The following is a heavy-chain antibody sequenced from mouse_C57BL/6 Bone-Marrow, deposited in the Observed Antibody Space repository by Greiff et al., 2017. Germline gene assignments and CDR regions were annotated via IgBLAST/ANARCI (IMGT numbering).Heavy chain of an antibody. J-gene: IGHJ4*01. D-gene: IGHD2-5*01. CDR1: GFTFSSYT. V-gene: IGHV5-9*01. CDR2: ISGGGGNT. CDR3: AKESNYVLDAMDY. Sequence: VQLKESGGGLVKPGGSLKLSCAASGFTFSSYTMSWVRQTPEKRLEWVATISGGGGNTYYPDSVKGRFTIARDNAKNTRYLQMGSLRSEDTALYYCAKESNYVLDAMDYWGQGTSVTVSS.